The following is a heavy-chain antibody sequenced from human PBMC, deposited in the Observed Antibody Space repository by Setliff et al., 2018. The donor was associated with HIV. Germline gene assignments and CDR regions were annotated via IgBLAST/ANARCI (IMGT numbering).Heavy chain of an antibody. D-gene: IGHD3-16*01. V-gene: IGHV3-30*02. CDR3: AKDGGGLMITFGGVIDY. CDR1: GLTFSSYG. CDR2: IRYDGSNK. Sequence: GGSLRLSCVASGLTFSSYGMHWVRQAPGKGLEWVAFIRYDGSNKYYSDSVKGLFTIARENSKKTLYLQMNSLRAEDTAMYYCAKDGGGLMITFGGVIDYWGQGTLVTVSS. J-gene: IGHJ4*02.